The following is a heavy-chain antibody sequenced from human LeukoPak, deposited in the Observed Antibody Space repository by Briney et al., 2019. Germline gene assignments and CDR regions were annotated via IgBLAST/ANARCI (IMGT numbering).Heavy chain of an antibody. V-gene: IGHV3-48*01. CDR1: GFTVSSYS. CDR3: ARFLVPAAIRSLKYYYYGMDV. Sequence: GGSLRLSCAASGFTVSSYSMNWVRQAPGKGLEWVSYISSSSSTIYYADSVKGRFTISRDNAKNSLYLQMNSLRAEDTAVYYCARFLVPAAIRSLKYYYYGMDVWGQGTTVTVSS. D-gene: IGHD2-2*01. J-gene: IGHJ6*02. CDR2: ISSSSSTI.